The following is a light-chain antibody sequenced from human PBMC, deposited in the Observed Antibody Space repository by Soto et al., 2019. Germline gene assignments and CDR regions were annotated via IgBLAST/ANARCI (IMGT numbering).Light chain of an antibody. CDR3: QQYYSTPWT. V-gene: IGKV4-1*01. Sequence: DIVMTQSPDSLAVSLGESSTINCKFNQSVLYSSNNKNYLAWYQQKPGQPPKLLIYWASTRESGVPDRFSGSGSGTDFTLTISSLQAEDVAVYYCQQYYSTPWTFGQGTKVDIK. CDR1: QSVLYSSNNKNY. CDR2: WAS. J-gene: IGKJ1*01.